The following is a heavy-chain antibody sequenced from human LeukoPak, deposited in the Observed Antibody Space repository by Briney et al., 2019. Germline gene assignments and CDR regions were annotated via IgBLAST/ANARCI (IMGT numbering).Heavy chain of an antibody. V-gene: IGHV3-30*18. CDR3: TKAESSGYHYGSDY. D-gene: IGHD3-22*01. Sequence: GGSPRLSCAASGFTFSTYGMHWVRQAPGKGLEWVAVISYDGRNKYYADSVKGRFTISRDNSKNTLYLQMNSLRAEDTSVYFCTKAESSGYHYGSDYRGQGTLVTVSS. CDR2: ISYDGRNK. J-gene: IGHJ4*02. CDR1: GFTFSTYG.